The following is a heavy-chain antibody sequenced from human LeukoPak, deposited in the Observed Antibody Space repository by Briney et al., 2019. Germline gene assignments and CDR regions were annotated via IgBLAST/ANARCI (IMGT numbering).Heavy chain of an antibody. CDR1: GFTFSRYW. D-gene: IGHD2-21*02. CDR3: ARDCEGHCGDDPPDY. V-gene: IGHV3-7*01. J-gene: IGHJ4*02. CDR2: IKEDGIEK. Sequence: GGSLRLSCAASGFTFSRYWMSWVRQAPGKGLEWVANIKEDGIEKYYVDSVKGRFTISRDNAKNSLYLQMNSLRAEDTAVYYCARDCEGHCGDDPPDYWGQGTLVTVSS.